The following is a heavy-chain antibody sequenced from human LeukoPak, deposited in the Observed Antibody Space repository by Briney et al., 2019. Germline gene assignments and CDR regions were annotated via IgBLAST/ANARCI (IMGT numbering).Heavy chain of an antibody. D-gene: IGHD1-1*01. CDR1: GFTFSNAW. J-gene: IGHJ4*02. CDR2: IQSKTDGGTT. Sequence: GGSLRLSCAASGFTFSNAWMSWVRQAPGKGLGWVGRIQSKTDGGTTDYAAPVRGRFTISRDDSKTTLYLQMNSLKTEDTAMYYCTTDRGALTNWGQGTLVTVSS. V-gene: IGHV3-15*01. CDR3: TTDRGALTN.